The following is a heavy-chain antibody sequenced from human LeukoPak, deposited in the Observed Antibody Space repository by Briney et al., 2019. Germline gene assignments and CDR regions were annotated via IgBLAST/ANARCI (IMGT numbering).Heavy chain of an antibody. CDR1: GPTFRTFG. D-gene: IGHD3-10*01. J-gene: IGHJ5*02. Sequence: PGGSLRLSCVASGPTFRTFGMSSVPDAPGGRLGWVAAVRSTGSGTYYPDSVKGRFIISRDNSQNTVFLQMNSLRPEDTAFYFCAKDGPLLWFGPTDAWGQGILVTVSS. CDR3: AKDGPLLWFGPTDA. V-gene: IGHV3-23*01. CDR2: VRSTGSGT.